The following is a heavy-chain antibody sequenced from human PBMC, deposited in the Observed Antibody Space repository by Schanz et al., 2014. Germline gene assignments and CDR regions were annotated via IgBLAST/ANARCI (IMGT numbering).Heavy chain of an antibody. V-gene: IGHV3-64D*06. D-gene: IGHD5-18*01. CDR1: GFTFSIYA. CDR3: GRAGTGMAGWYFEL. J-gene: IGHJ2*01. Sequence: EVQLVESGGGLVQPGGSLRLSCSASGFTFSIYAMHWVRQAPGKELEYVSAISHDGYSTYYADSVKGRFTISRDNSKNTLFLQMSSLRVDDMAVYYCGRAGTGMAGWYFELWGHGTLVTVSS. CDR2: ISHDGYST.